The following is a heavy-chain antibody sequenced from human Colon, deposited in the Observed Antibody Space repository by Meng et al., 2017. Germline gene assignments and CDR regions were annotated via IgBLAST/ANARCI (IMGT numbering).Heavy chain of an antibody. D-gene: IGHD6-19*01. CDR2: INADSGGT. Sequence: QVQLVQSGAEVKKPGALVKVSCKASGYSLSGYYMHWVRQVPGQGLEWMGRINADSGGTNYAEKFQGRVTLTRDTSINTAYMEVTSLRSDDTAVYYCAKIHLGDSGLDYWGQGTLVTVSS. J-gene: IGHJ4*02. CDR3: AKIHLGDSGLDY. CDR1: GYSLSGYY. V-gene: IGHV1-2*06.